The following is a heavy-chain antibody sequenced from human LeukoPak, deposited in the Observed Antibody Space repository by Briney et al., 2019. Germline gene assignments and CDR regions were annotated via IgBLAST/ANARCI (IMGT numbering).Heavy chain of an antibody. Sequence: SVKVSCKASGGTFSSYAISWVRQAPGQGLEWMGGIIPIFGTANYAQKFQGRVTITADESTSTAYMELSSLRSEDAAVYYCARNLWFGESSDAFDMWGQGTMVTVSS. CDR3: ARNLWFGESSDAFDM. V-gene: IGHV1-69*13. D-gene: IGHD3-10*01. CDR2: IIPIFGTA. CDR1: GGTFSSYA. J-gene: IGHJ3*02.